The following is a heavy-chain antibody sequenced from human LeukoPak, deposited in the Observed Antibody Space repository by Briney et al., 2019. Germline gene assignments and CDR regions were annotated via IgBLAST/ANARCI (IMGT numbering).Heavy chain of an antibody. CDR1: GFTFSSYP. V-gene: IGHV3-23*01. CDR2: ISGNSGAT. Sequence: GGSLRLSCATSGFTFSSYPMSWVRQAPGRGLEWVSVISGNSGATYYADSVMGRFTISRDNSKNTLYLQMNSLRAEDTAVYYCAKDSRVAGTTWPHFDYWGQGTLVTVSS. CDR3: AKDSRVAGTTWPHFDY. J-gene: IGHJ4*02. D-gene: IGHD1-1*01.